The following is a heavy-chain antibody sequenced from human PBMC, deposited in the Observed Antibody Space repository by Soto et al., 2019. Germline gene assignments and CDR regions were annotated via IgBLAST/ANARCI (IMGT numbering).Heavy chain of an antibody. CDR1: GYTFTTYG. J-gene: IGHJ4*02. CDR3: ARDHSHGLAY. D-gene: IGHD5-12*01. V-gene: IGHV1-18*01. CDR2: INVDNGDT. Sequence: GASVKVSCKTSGYTFTTYGISWVRQAPGQGLEWMGWINVDNGDTGYAQKIQGRLTMTTDTSTSTAYMELRSLRSDDTAVYYCARDHSHGLAYWGQGTPVTVSS.